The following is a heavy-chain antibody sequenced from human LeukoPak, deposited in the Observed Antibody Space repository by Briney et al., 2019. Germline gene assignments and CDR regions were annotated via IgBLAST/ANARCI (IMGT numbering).Heavy chain of an antibody. CDR3: ARVGWELYDAFDI. Sequence: SETLSLTCTVSGVSISSYYWSWIRQPAGKGLEWIGRIYSSGSTNHNPSLKSRVTMSVDTSKNQFSLKLNSVTAADTAMYYCARVGWELYDAFDIWGQGTMVTVSS. V-gene: IGHV4-4*07. CDR1: GVSISSYY. J-gene: IGHJ3*02. D-gene: IGHD1-26*01. CDR2: IYSSGST.